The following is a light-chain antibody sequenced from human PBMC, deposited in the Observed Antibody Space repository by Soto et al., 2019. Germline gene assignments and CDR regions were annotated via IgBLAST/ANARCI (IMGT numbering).Light chain of an antibody. CDR3: SSYTSSSTIVV. J-gene: IGLJ2*01. Sequence: QSVLTQPASVSGSPGQSITISCTGTSSDVGGYNYVSWYQQHPGKAPKLMIYDVSNRPSGVSNRFSGSKSGNTASLTISGLQAEDEADYYCSSYTSSSTIVVFGGGTKLNVL. CDR1: SSDVGGYNY. V-gene: IGLV2-14*01. CDR2: DVS.